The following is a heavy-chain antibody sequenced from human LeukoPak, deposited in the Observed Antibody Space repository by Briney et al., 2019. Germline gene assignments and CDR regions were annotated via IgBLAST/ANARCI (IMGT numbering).Heavy chain of an antibody. CDR1: GYTFSSYG. CDR3: ARGRAAGTFWLDY. CDR2: ISGNNGNT. J-gene: IGHJ4*02. V-gene: IGHV1-18*01. D-gene: IGHD6-13*01. Sequence: GASVKVSCKASGYTFSSYGISWVRQAPGQGLEWMGWISGNNGNTNYAQKVQGRVIMTTDTSTSTAYMELRSLRSDDTAVYYCARGRAAGTFWLDYWGQGTLVTVSS.